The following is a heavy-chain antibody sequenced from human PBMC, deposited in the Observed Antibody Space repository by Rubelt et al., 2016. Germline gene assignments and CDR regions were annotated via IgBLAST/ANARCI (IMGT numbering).Heavy chain of an antibody. CDR2: IYYSGST. V-gene: IGHV4-30-4*07. CDR1: GGSISSGGYS. Sequence: VQLQESGPGLVKPSQTLSLTCAVSGGSISSGGYSWSWIRQPPGKGLEWIGYIYYSGSTYSNSSLKSRVTISVATSKNQLSLRLSDVTAADTAVYYCARHWGTYGGKHLVYFDHWGQGTLVTVSS. D-gene: IGHD4-23*01. CDR3: ARHWGTYGGKHLVYFDH. J-gene: IGHJ4*02.